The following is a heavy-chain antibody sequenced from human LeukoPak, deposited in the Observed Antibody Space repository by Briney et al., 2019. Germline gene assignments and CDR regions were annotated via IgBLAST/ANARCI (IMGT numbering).Heavy chain of an antibody. CDR1: GGSISSSSYY. Sequence: SETLSLTCTVSGGSISSSSYYWGWIRQPPGKGLEWIGSIYYSGSTNYNPSLKSRVTISVDTSKNQFSLKLSSVTAADTAVYYCARDRGAGWFDPWGQGTLVTVSS. CDR2: IYYSGST. D-gene: IGHD1-26*01. CDR3: ARDRGAGWFDP. V-gene: IGHV4-39*07. J-gene: IGHJ5*02.